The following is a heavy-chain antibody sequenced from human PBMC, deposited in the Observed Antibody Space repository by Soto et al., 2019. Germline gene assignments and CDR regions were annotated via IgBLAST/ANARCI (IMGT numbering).Heavy chain of an antibody. J-gene: IGHJ4*02. V-gene: IGHV1-18*01. CDR3: ARVSNYGDYLDY. D-gene: IGHD4-17*01. Sequence: ASVKVSCKASGGTFSSYAISWVRQAPGHGLEWMGWISAYNGKTNYAQKLQGRVTMTTDTSTSTAYMELRSLRSDDTAVYYCARVSNYGDYLDYWGQGTLVTVSS. CDR2: ISAYNGKT. CDR1: GGTFSSYA.